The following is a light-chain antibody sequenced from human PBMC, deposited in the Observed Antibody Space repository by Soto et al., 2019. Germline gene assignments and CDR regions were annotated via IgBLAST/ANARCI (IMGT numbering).Light chain of an antibody. CDR1: SRSVSITHY. J-gene: IGLJ3*02. Sequence: QAVVTQEPSFSVSPGGTVTLTCGLTSRSVSITHYPSWYQQTPGQPPRTLIYSTNIRSSGVPDRFSGSFLGNKAALTITGAQADDESDYYCVLFMGSGIWVFGGGTKLTVL. CDR3: VLFMGSGIWV. V-gene: IGLV8-61*01. CDR2: STN.